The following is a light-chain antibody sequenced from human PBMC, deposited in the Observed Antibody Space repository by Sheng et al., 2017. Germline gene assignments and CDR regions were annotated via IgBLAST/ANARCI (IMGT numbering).Light chain of an antibody. CDR3: SSYTSSTTLV. Sequence: QSALTQPASVSGSPGQSITISCTGTSSDVGGHKYVSWYQQHPGKVPKLMIYDVSNRPSGVSNRFSGSKSGNTASLTISGLQAEDEADYYCSSYTSSTTLVFGGGTKLTVL. V-gene: IGLV2-14*03. J-gene: IGLJ2*01. CDR1: SSDVGGHKY. CDR2: DVS.